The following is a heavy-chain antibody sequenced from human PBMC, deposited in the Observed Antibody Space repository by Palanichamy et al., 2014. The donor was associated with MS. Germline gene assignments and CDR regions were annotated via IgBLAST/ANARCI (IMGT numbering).Heavy chain of an antibody. CDR2: INPNSGAT. Sequence: QVQLVQSGAEVRKPGASVRVSCKASGYPFTGYYLHWVRQAPGQGLEWMGWINPNSGATNYVQKFQGRVTMTKDTSISIAYMELSRLRSDDTAVYYCARDVGYCSSTSCFRFDPWGQGTLVTVSS. CDR3: ARDVGYCSSTSCFRFDP. CDR1: GYPFTGYY. V-gene: IGHV1-2*02. J-gene: IGHJ5*02. D-gene: IGHD2-2*03.